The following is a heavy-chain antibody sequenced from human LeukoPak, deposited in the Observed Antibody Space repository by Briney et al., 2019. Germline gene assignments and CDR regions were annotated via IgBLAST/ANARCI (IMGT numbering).Heavy chain of an antibody. CDR1: GGSISSYY. CDR3: ARLHYYYDSSGYPQYFQH. V-gene: IGHV4-39*01. CDR2: IYYSGST. J-gene: IGHJ1*01. Sequence: PSETLSLTCTVSGGSISSYYWGWIRQPPGKGLEWIGSIYYSGSTYYNPSLKSRVTISVDTSKNQFSLKLSSVTAADTAVYYCARLHYYYDSSGYPQYFQHWGQGTLVTVSS. D-gene: IGHD3-22*01.